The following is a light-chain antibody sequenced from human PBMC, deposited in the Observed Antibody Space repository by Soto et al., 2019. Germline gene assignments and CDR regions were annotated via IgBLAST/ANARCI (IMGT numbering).Light chain of an antibody. V-gene: IGKV1-12*01. CDR2: TAS. J-gene: IGKJ4*01. CDR1: QPISGF. Sequence: DIQMTQFPSTLSATVGDSVTITFRASQPISGFLAWYQQKPGKAPKLLIYTASTLQGGVPSRFSGSGSGTDFTLTISSLQPEDFATYYCQHASSFPLTFGGGTKVDIK. CDR3: QHASSFPLT.